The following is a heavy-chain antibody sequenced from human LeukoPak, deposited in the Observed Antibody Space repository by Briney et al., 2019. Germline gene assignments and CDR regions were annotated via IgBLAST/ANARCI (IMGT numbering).Heavy chain of an antibody. D-gene: IGHD4-23*01. CDR3: AKDPPILRWSFDY. CDR2: ITGPRGST. V-gene: IGHV3-23*01. Sequence: PGGSLRRSCAASGLTCSTDDMSWVRRTPGKGLEWFSAITGPRGSTYYADSVKGRFTISRDNSKNTLYLQMNSLRAEDTAVYYCAKDPPILRWSFDYWGQGTLVTVSS. CDR1: GLTCSTDD. J-gene: IGHJ4*02.